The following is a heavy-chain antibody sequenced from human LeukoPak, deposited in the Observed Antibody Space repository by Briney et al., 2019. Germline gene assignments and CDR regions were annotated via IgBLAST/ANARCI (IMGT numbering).Heavy chain of an antibody. D-gene: IGHD3-22*01. CDR2: ISGSGGST. J-gene: IGHJ4*02. V-gene: IGHV3-23*01. CDR3: AKDTPQPYYYDSSGADY. CDR1: GFTFSSYA. Sequence: GRSLRLSCAASGFTFSSYAMSWVRQAPGKGLEWVSAISGSGGSTYYADSVKGRFTISRDNSKNTLYLQMNSLRAEDTAVYYCAKDTPQPYYYDSSGADYWGQGTLVTVSS.